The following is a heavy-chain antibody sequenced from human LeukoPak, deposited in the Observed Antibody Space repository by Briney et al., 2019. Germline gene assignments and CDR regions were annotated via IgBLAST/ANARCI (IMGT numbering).Heavy chain of an antibody. J-gene: IGHJ4*02. D-gene: IGHD3-3*01. V-gene: IGHV4-59*01. Sequence: SETLSLTCTVSGGSTSSYYWSWIRQPPGKGLEWIGYIYYSGSTNYNPSLKSRVTISVDTSKNQFSLKLSSVSAADTAVYYCARGITIFGVVIPNRFDYWGQGTLVTVSS. CDR1: GGSTSSYY. CDR2: IYYSGST. CDR3: ARGITIFGVVIPNRFDY.